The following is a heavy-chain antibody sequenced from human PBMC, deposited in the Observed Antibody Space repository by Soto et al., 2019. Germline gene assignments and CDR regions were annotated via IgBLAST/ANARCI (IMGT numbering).Heavy chain of an antibody. Sequence: QVQLVESGGGVVQPGRSLRLSCAASGFTFSSHGMHWVRQAPGKGLEWVAVISYDGSAKYYADSVKGRFTISRDNSKNTLYLQMNSLRADDTAVYYCTNDIATAAPFDYWGQGTLVTVSS. J-gene: IGHJ4*02. V-gene: IGHV3-30*18. D-gene: IGHD6-25*01. CDR2: ISYDGSAK. CDR3: TNDIATAAPFDY. CDR1: GFTFSSHG.